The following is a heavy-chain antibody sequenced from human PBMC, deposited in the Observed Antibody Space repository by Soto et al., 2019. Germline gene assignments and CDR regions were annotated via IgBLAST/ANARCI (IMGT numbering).Heavy chain of an antibody. V-gene: IGHV3-53*01. CDR1: GFTVSSNY. Sequence: EVQLVESGGGLIQPGGSLRLSCAASGFTVSSNYMSWVRQAPGKGLGWVSVIYSDGSTYYADSVKGRFTISRDNSKNTLYLQRNSLRAEDTAVYYCARVGYAVTTGGAFDIWGQGTMVIVSS. CDR3: ARVGYAVTTGGAFDI. D-gene: IGHD4-17*01. J-gene: IGHJ3*02. CDR2: IYSDGST.